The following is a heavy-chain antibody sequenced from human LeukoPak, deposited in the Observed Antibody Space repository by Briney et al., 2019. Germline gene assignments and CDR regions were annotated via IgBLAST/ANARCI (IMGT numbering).Heavy chain of an antibody. CDR3: AKDYHYDRTYFGY. D-gene: IGHD3-3*01. Sequence: PGRSLRLSCAASGFTFDDYAMHWVRQAPGKGLEWVSGISWNSGSIGYADSVKGRFTISRDNAKNSLYLQMNSLRAEDTALYYCAKDYHYDRTYFGYWGQGTLVTVSS. V-gene: IGHV3-9*01. CDR2: ISWNSGSI. CDR1: GFTFDDYA. J-gene: IGHJ4*02.